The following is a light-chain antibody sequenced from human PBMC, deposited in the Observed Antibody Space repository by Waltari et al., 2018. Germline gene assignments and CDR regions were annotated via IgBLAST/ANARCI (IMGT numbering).Light chain of an antibody. CDR3: HQGSTWPRT. Sequence: EIVLTQSPVTLSLSPGQRATLSCRASQSVDNFLGWYHQKPGPAPRLRIYDATKRAPGIPARFSGGGSATDFTLTISSLEPEDVGLYYCHQGSTWPRTFGQGTKLEI. V-gene: IGKV3-11*01. CDR1: QSVDNF. CDR2: DAT. J-gene: IGKJ2*01.